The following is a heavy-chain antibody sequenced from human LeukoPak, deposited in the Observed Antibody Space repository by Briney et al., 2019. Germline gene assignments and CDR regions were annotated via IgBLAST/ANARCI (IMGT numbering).Heavy chain of an antibody. J-gene: IGHJ4*02. Sequence: PSETLSLTCTVSGGSISSYYWSWTRPPPGKGLEWIGYIYYSGSTNNNPSLKSRVTISVDTSKNQFSLKLSSVTAADTAVYYCAGQRGYSYGYGYWGQGTLVTVSS. CDR3: AGQRGYSYGYGY. CDR2: IYYSGST. D-gene: IGHD5-18*01. CDR1: GGSISSYY. V-gene: IGHV4-59*01.